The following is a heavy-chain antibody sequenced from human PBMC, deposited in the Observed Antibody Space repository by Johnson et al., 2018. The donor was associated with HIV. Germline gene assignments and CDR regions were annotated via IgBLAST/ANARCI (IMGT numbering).Heavy chain of an antibody. Sequence: EVQLVESGGGLVQPGGSLRLSCAASGFTFSDHYMDWVRQAPGKGLEWVGRTRNKANSYTTEYAASVKGRFTISRDDSKNSLYLQMNGLKTEDTAVYYCTTPGVRWYTRVGEASFDIWGQGTMVTVSS. V-gene: IGHV3-72*01. CDR3: TTPGVRWYTRVGEASFDI. CDR1: GFTFSDHY. J-gene: IGHJ3*02. CDR2: TRNKANSYTT. D-gene: IGHD1-14*01.